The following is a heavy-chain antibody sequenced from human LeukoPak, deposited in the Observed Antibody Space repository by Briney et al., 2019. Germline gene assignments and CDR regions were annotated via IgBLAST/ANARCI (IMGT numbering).Heavy chain of an antibody. D-gene: IGHD3-3*01. CDR3: ARAPVSDYDFWSGPFDP. CDR2: ISAYNGNT. Sequence: ASVRVSCKASGYTFTSYGISWVRQAPGQGLEWMGWISAYNGNTNYAQRLQGRVTMTTDTSTSTAYMELSSLRSEDTAVYYCARAPVSDYDFWSGPFDPWGQGTLVTVSS. V-gene: IGHV1-18*01. J-gene: IGHJ5*02. CDR1: GYTFTSYG.